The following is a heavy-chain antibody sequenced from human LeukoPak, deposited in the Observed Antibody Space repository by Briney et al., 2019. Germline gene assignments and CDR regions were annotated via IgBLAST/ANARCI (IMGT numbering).Heavy chain of an antibody. Sequence: ASVTVSCKASGYSFTDYDFSWVRQAPGQGLEWLGWVSIYNDNTNYAREFQDRITMTTDISTSTAYMELKSLTSDDTAVYFCARTGHYQFDSWGQGTLVTVSS. V-gene: IGHV1-18*01. CDR3: ARTGHYQFDS. CDR2: VSIYNDNT. CDR1: GYSFTDYD. J-gene: IGHJ4*02. D-gene: IGHD3-9*01.